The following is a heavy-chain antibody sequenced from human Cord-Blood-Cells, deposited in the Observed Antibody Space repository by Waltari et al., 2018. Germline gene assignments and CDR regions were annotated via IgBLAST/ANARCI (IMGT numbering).Heavy chain of an antibody. CDR1: GYTFTSYD. J-gene: IGHJ4*02. D-gene: IGHD2-15*01. V-gene: IGHV1-8*01. Sequence: QVQLVQSGAEVKKPGASVKVSCKASGYTFTSYDINWVRQATGQGLEWLGWMNPNSGNTSDAQTCQGRVTMTRKISISTAYMALRSLRSEDTAVYYCARGLKESYCRGGSCYWYYSDYWGQGTLVTVSS. CDR2: MNPNSGNT. CDR3: ARGLKESYCRGGSCYWYYSDY.